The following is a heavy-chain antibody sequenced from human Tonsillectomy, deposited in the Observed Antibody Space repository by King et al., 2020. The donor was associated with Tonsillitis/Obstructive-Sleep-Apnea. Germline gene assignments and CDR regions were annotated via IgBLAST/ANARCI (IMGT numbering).Heavy chain of an antibody. CDR3: ARHSGEGLSADYDYVGGSPTPYYLDS. Sequence: QLQESGPGLVKPSETLSLICTVSGGSISSSSYYWGWIRQPPGRGLEWIGSIDYSGSTYYNPSLKSRLTISVDTSKNQLSLKLSSVTAADPAVFYCARHSGEGLSADYDYVGGSPTPYYLDSWGQGTLVTVSS. D-gene: IGHD3-16*01. CDR2: IDYSGST. CDR1: GGSISSSSYY. V-gene: IGHV4-39*01. J-gene: IGHJ4*02.